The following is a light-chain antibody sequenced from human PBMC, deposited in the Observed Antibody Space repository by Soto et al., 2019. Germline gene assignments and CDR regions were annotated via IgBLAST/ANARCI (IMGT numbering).Light chain of an antibody. CDR2: DAS. J-gene: IGKJ3*01. CDR1: HDISDY. Sequence: DLKMTQSPSSLSASIGDRVTITCQASHDISDYLNWYHQKPGKAPELLIYDASNLQTGVPSRFSGRGSGTNFFLTISGLQPEDIGTYYCQQYDNLICTFGPGTK. CDR3: QQYDNLICT. V-gene: IGKV1-33*01.